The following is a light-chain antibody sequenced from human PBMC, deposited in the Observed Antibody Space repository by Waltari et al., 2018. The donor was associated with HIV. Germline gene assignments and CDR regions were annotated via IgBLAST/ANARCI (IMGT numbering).Light chain of an antibody. CDR2: LAS. Sequence: DIVMTQSPDSLAASLGERATINCKSNQTVLYTSNTKNYLAWYQQKPGHPPKLLIYLASTRESGFPDRFSGSGSGTDFTLTIRSLQAEDVAVYYCQQYFSTPWTFGQGTKVEIK. J-gene: IGKJ1*01. CDR3: QQYFSTPWT. CDR1: QTVLYTSNTKNY. V-gene: IGKV4-1*01.